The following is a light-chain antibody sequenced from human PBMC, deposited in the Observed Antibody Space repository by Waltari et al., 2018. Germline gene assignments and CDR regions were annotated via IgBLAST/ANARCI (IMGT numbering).Light chain of an antibody. Sequence: EIVMTQSPGTLSVSPGERATLSCRASQSVSRNLSWYQQKPGQAPRLLIHDASTRATGVPARFSGSGSGTEFTLTISSLQSEDFAVYYCQQYNDWPPGYTFGQGTKLEI. J-gene: IGKJ2*01. V-gene: IGKV3-15*01. CDR3: QQYNDWPPGYT. CDR2: DAS. CDR1: QSVSRN.